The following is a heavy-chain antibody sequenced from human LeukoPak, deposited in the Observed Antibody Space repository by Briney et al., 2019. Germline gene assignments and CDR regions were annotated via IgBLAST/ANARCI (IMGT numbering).Heavy chain of an antibody. CDR1: GFTFSSYG. J-gene: IGHJ4*02. V-gene: IGHV3-30*18. Sequence: GGSLRLSCAASGFTFSSYGMHWVRRAPGKGLEWVAVISYDGSNKYYADSVKGRFTISRDNSKNTLYLQMNSLRAEDTAVYYCAKERGEYRYGLFYFDYWGQGTLVTVSS. D-gene: IGHD5-18*01. CDR2: ISYDGSNK. CDR3: AKERGEYRYGLFYFDY.